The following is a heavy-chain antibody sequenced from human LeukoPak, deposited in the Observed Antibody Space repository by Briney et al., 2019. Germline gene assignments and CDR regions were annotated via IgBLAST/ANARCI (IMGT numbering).Heavy chain of an antibody. D-gene: IGHD1-26*01. V-gene: IGHV3-23*01. CDR2: ISGSGDNT. Sequence: GGSLRLSCAASGFTFSGFAMSWVRGPPGKGRGGASGISGSGDNTLYADSVKGRFTISRDNSKNTLYLEMNSLRAEDTAIYYCAKMKGHPLPKYYMDVWGQGTTVTVSS. J-gene: IGHJ6*01. CDR1: GFTFSGFA. CDR3: AKMKGHPLPKYYMDV.